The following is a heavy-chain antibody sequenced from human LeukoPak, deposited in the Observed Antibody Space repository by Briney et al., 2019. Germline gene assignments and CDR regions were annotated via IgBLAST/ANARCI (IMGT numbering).Heavy chain of an antibody. Sequence: GGSLRLSCAASGFTFSSYGMHWVRQAPGKGLEWVSSISSSSNYIYYADSVKGRFTISRDNAKNSLYLQMNSLRAEDTAVYYCARGRDYYDSSGTSTDIWGQGTMVTVSS. D-gene: IGHD3-22*01. V-gene: IGHV3-21*01. CDR1: GFTFSSYG. CDR3: ARGRDYYDSSGTSTDI. CDR2: ISSSSNYI. J-gene: IGHJ3*02.